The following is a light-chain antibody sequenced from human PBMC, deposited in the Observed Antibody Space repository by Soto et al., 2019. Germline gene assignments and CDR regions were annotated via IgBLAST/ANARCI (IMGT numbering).Light chain of an antibody. V-gene: IGKV3-20*01. J-gene: IGKJ5*01. CDR2: GAS. CDR1: QSVSSSY. Sequence: EIVLTQSPGTLSLSPGERATVSCRSSQSVSSSYLAWYQQKPGQAPRLLIYGASSRATGIPDRFSGSGSATDFTLTISRLEPEDFALYYCQHYGTSPITFGQGTRLEIK. CDR3: QHYGTSPIT.